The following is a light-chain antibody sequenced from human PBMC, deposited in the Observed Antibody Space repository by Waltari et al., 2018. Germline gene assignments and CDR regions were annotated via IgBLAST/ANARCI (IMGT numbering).Light chain of an antibody. V-gene: IGKV3-11*01. J-gene: IGKJ1*01. Sequence: EIVLTQCPATLSLSPGERATLSCRASQSVSSYLAWHQQKPGQAPRLRIYDASNRATGIPARFSGSGSGTDFTLTISSLEPEDFAVYYCQQRSNWPPRWTFGQGTKVEIK. CDR3: QQRSNWPPRWT. CDR1: QSVSSY. CDR2: DAS.